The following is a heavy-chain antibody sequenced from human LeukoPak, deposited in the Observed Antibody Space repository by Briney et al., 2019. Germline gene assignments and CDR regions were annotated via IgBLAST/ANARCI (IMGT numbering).Heavy chain of an antibody. V-gene: IGHV4-4*07. Sequence: SETLSLTCTVSGVSISSYYWSWVRQPAGKGLEWIGRIYTSGSTNYNASLKSRVSMSVDTSKNQFSLKLSSVTAADTAVFYCARENSGSYREFDYWGQGTLVTVSS. CDR1: GVSISSYY. CDR2: IYTSGST. D-gene: IGHD1-26*01. J-gene: IGHJ4*02. CDR3: ARENSGSYREFDY.